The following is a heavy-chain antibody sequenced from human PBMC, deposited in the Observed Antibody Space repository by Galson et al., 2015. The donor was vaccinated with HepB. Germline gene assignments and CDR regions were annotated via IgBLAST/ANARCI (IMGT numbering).Heavy chain of an antibody. CDR1: GFTFSSYG. J-gene: IGHJ4*02. D-gene: IGHD5-12*01. V-gene: IGHV3-30*18. Sequence: LRLSCAASGFTFSSYGMHWVRQAPGKGLEWVAVISYDGSNKYYADSVKGRFTISRDNSKNTLYLQMNSLRAEDTAVYYCAKDPRDIVATTDFDYWGQGTLVTVSS. CDR2: ISYDGSNK. CDR3: AKDPRDIVATTDFDY.